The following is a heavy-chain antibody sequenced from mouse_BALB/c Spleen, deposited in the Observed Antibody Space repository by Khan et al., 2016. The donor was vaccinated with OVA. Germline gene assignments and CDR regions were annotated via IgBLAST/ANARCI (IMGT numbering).Heavy chain of an antibody. CDR1: GFNIKDTY. J-gene: IGHJ2*01. Sequence: VQLQQSGAELVKPGASVKLSCTASGFNIKDTYMHWVKQRPEQGLEWLGRIDPANGNTKYDPKFQGTATITDDTSSHTAYLQLSSLTSEDTAVYYCARFYYGNYAYFDYWGQGTTLTVSS. D-gene: IGHD2-1*01. V-gene: IGHV14-3*02. CDR3: ARFYYGNYAYFDY. CDR2: IDPANGNT.